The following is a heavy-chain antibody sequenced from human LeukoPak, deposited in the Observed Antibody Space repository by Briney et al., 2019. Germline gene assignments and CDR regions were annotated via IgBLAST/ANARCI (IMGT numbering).Heavy chain of an antibody. D-gene: IGHD6-19*01. Sequence: PGESLRLSCAASGFTFDDYAKHWGRQVPGKGMELVSGISWNCGSIGYADSVKGRFTISRDNAKNSLYLQMNSLRAEDTTLYYCAEDAKGAGAGTDIDYWGQGTLATVSS. V-gene: IGHV3-9*01. J-gene: IGHJ4*01. CDR1: GFTFDDYA. CDR2: ISWNCGSI. CDR3: AEDAKGAGAGTDIDY.